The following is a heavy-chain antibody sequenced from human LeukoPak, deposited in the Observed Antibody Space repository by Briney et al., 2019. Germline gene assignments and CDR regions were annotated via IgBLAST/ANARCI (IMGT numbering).Heavy chain of an antibody. CDR3: ARGPPVGDFWSGYYYYYYSMDV. CDR1: GGSFSGYY. CDR2: INHSGST. V-gene: IGHV4-34*01. D-gene: IGHD3-3*01. J-gene: IGHJ6*03. Sequence: SETLSLTCAVYGGSFSGYYWSWIRQPPGKGLGWIGEINHSGSTNYNPSLKSRVTISVDTSKNQFSLKLSSVAAADTAVYYCARGPPVGDFWSGYYYYYYSMDVWGKGTTVTVSS.